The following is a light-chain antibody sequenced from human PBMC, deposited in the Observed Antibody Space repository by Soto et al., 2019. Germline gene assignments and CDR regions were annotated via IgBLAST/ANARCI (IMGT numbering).Light chain of an antibody. Sequence: ETVLTQSPGTLSLSPGERATLSCRASQSVSSSYLAWYHQKPGQAPRLLIYGASSRATGIPDRFSGSGSGTDFTLTISRLEPEDFAVYYCQKYGSSPTTFGQGTKVEIK. CDR3: QKYGSSPTT. V-gene: IGKV3-20*01. CDR1: QSVSSSY. CDR2: GAS. J-gene: IGKJ1*01.